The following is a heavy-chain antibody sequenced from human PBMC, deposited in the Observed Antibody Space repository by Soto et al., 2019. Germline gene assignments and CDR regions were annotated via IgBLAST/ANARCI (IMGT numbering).Heavy chain of an antibody. CDR1: GGSLSTSHW. CDR2: IFSRGST. V-gene: IGHV4-4*02. J-gene: IGHJ6*02. CDR3: VHHGGGLYYLDV. D-gene: IGHD1-26*01. Sequence: SETLSLTYAFSGGSLSTSHWWSLVGSPPGQALEWVGEIFSRGSTKYDPSLNGRVPISADPSTNHLSLRLSSVTAADTAVYYSVHHGGGLYYLDVLGQG.